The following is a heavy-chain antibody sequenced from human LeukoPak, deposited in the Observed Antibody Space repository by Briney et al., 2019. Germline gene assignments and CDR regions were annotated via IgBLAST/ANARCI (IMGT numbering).Heavy chain of an antibody. CDR2: IIPIFGTA. CDR3: ARDGGSGDYVFDY. D-gene: IGHD4-17*01. CDR1: GGTFSSYA. J-gene: IGHJ4*02. Sequence: SVKVSCKASGGTFSSYAISWVRQAPGQGLEWMGGIIPIFGTANYAQKFQGRVTITADKSTSTAYMELSSLRSEDTAVYYCARDGGSGDYVFDYWGQGTLVTVSS. V-gene: IGHV1-69*06.